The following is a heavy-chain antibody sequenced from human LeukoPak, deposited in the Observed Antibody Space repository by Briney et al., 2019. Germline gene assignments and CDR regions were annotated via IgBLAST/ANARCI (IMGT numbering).Heavy chain of an antibody. CDR3: ARFGSLREPILDY. CDR2: IYYSGST. D-gene: IGHD3-16*01. J-gene: IGHJ4*02. Sequence: SETLSLTCTVSGGSVSSNRYYWSWIRQPPGKGLEWIGYIYYSGSTNYNPSLKSRVTISVDTSKNQFSLKLSSVTAADTAVYYCARFGSLREPILDYWGQGTLVTVSS. CDR1: GGSVSSNRYY. V-gene: IGHV4-61*01.